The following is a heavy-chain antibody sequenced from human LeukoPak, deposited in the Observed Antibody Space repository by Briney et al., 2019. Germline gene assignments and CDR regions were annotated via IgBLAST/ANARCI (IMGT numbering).Heavy chain of an antibody. CDR2: ISTIGDST. CDR1: GFTFSTYA. V-gene: IGHV3-64*01. Sequence: GGSLRLSCAASGFTFSTYAMHWVRQAPGKGLEYVAAISTIGDSTYYANSVKGRFTISRDNSKNTLYLQMGSLRVEDMAVYYCARWGSTSCYGYWGQGTLVTVSS. D-gene: IGHD2-2*01. CDR3: ARWGSTSCYGY. J-gene: IGHJ4*02.